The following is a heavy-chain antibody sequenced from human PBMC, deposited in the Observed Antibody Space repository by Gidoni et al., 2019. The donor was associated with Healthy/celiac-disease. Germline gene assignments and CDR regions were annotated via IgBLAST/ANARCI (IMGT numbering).Heavy chain of an antibody. CDR2: ISYDGSNK. CDR3: ARASGSSPGYYYYYYGMDV. Sequence: QVQLVESGGGVVQPGRSLRLSCAASGFTFSSYAMHWVRQAPGKGLEWVAVISYDGSNKYYADSVKGRFTISRDNSKNTLYLQMNSLRAEDTAVYYCARASGSSPGYYYYYYGMDVWGQGTTVTVSS. CDR1: GFTFSSYA. J-gene: IGHJ6*02. D-gene: IGHD1-26*01. V-gene: IGHV3-30-3*01.